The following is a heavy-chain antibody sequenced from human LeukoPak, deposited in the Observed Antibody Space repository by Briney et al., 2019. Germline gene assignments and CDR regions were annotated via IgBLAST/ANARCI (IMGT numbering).Heavy chain of an antibody. D-gene: IGHD1-26*01. CDR2: IYSGGST. Sequence: GGSLRLSCAASGFTVSSNYMSWVRQAPGKGLEWVSVIYSGGSTYYADSVKGRSTISRDNSKNTLYLQMNSLRAEDTAVYYCARDIVGATKAGSFDYWGQGTLVTVSS. CDR1: GFTVSSNY. V-gene: IGHV3-66*02. CDR3: ARDIVGATKAGSFDY. J-gene: IGHJ4*02.